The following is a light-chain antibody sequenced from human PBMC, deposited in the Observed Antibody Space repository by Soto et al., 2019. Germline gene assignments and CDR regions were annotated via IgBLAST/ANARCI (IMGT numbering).Light chain of an antibody. Sequence: DIQMTQSPSTLSASVGDRVTITCRASQSISSWLAWYQQKPGKAPKLLIYKASSLESGVPSRFSGSGSGTEFTLTLSRLQPDDFATYYCQQYNSYSPWTFGQGTKVEIK. CDR2: KAS. V-gene: IGKV1-5*03. CDR1: QSISSW. J-gene: IGKJ1*01. CDR3: QQYNSYSPWT.